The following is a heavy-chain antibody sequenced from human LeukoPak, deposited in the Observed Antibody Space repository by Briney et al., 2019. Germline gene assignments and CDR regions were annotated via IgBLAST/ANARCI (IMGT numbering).Heavy chain of an antibody. Sequence: SETLSLTCSVSGGSISSLYWSWIRQPPGKGLEWSGYIYYTGSTNYNPSLKSRVTMFVDMSKNQFSLRLSSVTAADTAVYYCARDSVMVRGVIINRAEYFQHWGQGTLVTVSS. CDR3: ARDSVMVRGVIINRAEYFQH. CDR2: IYYTGST. CDR1: GGSISSLY. V-gene: IGHV4-59*12. D-gene: IGHD3-10*01. J-gene: IGHJ1*01.